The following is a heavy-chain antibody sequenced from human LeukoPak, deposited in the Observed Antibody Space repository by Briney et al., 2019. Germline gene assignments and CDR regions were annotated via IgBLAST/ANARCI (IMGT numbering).Heavy chain of an antibody. CDR3: ARDYSGSAYYDFWSGRATFDY. Sequence: ASVKVSCKASGYTFTSYGISWVRQAPGQGLEWMGWISAYNGNTNYAQKLQGRVTMTTDTSTSTAYMELRSLRSDDTAVYYCARDYSGSAYYDFWSGRATFDYWGQGTLVTVSP. J-gene: IGHJ4*02. CDR1: GYTFTSYG. CDR2: ISAYNGNT. V-gene: IGHV1-18*01. D-gene: IGHD3-3*01.